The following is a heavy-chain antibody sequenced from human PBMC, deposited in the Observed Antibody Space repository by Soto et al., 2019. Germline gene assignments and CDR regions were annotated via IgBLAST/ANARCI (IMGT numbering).Heavy chain of an antibody. Sequence: QVQLVESGGGVVQPGRSLRLSCAASGFTFSSYGMHWVRQAPGKGLEWVAVISYDGSNKYYADSVKGRFTISRDNSKNTLKLQMNSLRAEDTAVYYCAKDPAAGILYWYLDLWGRGTLVTVSS. CDR3: AKDPAAGILYWYLDL. J-gene: IGHJ2*01. D-gene: IGHD6-19*01. CDR2: ISYDGSNK. CDR1: GFTFSSYG. V-gene: IGHV3-30*18.